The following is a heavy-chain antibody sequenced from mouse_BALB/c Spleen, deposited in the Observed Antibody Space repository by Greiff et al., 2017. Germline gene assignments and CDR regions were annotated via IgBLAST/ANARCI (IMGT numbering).Heavy chain of an antibody. CDR2: ISSGGSYT. Sequence: EVKLVESGGGLVKPGGSLKLSCAASGFTFSSYAMSWVRQTPEKRLEWVATISSGGSYTYYPDSVKGRFTISRDNAKNTLYLQMSSLRSEDTAMYYCARGGNYYGSDYWGQGTTLTVSS. V-gene: IGHV5-9-3*01. CDR1: GFTFSSYA. J-gene: IGHJ2*01. D-gene: IGHD1-1*01. CDR3: ARGGNYYGSDY.